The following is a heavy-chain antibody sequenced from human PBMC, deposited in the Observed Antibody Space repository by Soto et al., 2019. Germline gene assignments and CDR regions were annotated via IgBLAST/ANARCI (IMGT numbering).Heavy chain of an antibody. CDR3: AKASSSGYYYTSDAFDI. CDR1: GFTFSSYA. V-gene: IGHV3-23*01. CDR2: ISGSGGST. J-gene: IGHJ3*02. D-gene: IGHD3-22*01. Sequence: GGSLRPSCAASGFTFSSYAMSWVRQAPGKGLEWVSAISGSGGSTYYADSVKGRFTISRDNSKNTLYLQMNSLRAEDTAVYYCAKASSSGYYYTSDAFDIWGQGTMVTVSS.